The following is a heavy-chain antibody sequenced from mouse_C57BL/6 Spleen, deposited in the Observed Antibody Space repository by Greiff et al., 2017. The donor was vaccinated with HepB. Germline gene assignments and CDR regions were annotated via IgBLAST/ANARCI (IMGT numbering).Heavy chain of an antibody. J-gene: IGHJ2*01. CDR1: GYTFTSYW. V-gene: IGHV1-74*01. CDR2: IHPSDSDT. D-gene: IGHD1-1*01. Sequence: QVQLQQSGAELVKPGASVKVSCKASGYTFTSYWMHWVKQRPGQGLEWIGMIHPSDSDTNYNQKFKGKATLTVDKASSTAYMQLSSLTSEDSAVYYRAIVAAVVAKGDFDYWGQGTTLTVSS. CDR3: AIVAAVVAKGDFDY.